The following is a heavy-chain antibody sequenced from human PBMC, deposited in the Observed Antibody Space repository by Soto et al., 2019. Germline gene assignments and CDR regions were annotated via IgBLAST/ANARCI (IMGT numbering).Heavy chain of an antibody. J-gene: IGHJ4*02. V-gene: IGHV5-51*01. D-gene: IGHD3-22*01. CDR3: ARQTYDSSGYYIMLADY. Sequence: GESLKISCKGSGYSFTSYWIGWVRQMPGKGLEWMGIIYPGDSDTRYSPSFQGQVTISADKSISTAYLQWSSLKASDTAMYYCARQTYDSSGYYIMLADYWGQGTLVTVSS. CDR2: IYPGDSDT. CDR1: GYSFTSYW.